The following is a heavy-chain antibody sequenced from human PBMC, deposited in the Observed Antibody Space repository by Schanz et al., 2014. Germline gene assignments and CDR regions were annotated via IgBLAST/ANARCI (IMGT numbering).Heavy chain of an antibody. Sequence: QVQLVESGGRVVQPGRSLRLSCAAYGFTLSSYAMHWVRQAPGKGLEWVAVISYDGSNKYYADSVKGRFTISRDNSKNTLYLQMNTLRAEDTAVYYCARDRGYCSGGSCLTFDYWGQGTLVTVSS. J-gene: IGHJ4*02. V-gene: IGHV3-30-3*01. D-gene: IGHD2-15*01. CDR1: GFTLSSYA. CDR2: ISYDGSNK. CDR3: ARDRGYCSGGSCLTFDY.